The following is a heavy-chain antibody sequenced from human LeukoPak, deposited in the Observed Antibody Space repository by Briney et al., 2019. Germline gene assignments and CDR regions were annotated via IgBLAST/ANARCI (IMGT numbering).Heavy chain of an antibody. CDR3: TRYYYDGSGYYYLFDY. V-gene: IGHV3-21*04. Sequence: PGGSLRLSCAASGFTFSSYSMNWVRQAPGKGLEWVSSISSSSSYIYYADSVKGRFTISRDNAKNSLYLQMNSLRAEDTAVYYCTRYYYDGSGYYYLFDYWGQGTLVTVSS. D-gene: IGHD3-22*01. CDR2: ISSSSSYI. J-gene: IGHJ4*02. CDR1: GFTFSSYS.